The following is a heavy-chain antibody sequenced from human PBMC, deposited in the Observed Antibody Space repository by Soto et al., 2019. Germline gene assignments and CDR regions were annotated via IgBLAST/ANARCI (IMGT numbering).Heavy chain of an antibody. CDR1: GFTFSSYG. CDR2: IWYDGSNK. CDR3: ARGGYGDYVIDDY. V-gene: IGHV3-33*01. D-gene: IGHD4-17*01. Sequence: PGGSLRLSCAASGFTFSSYGMHLIRQAPGKGLEWVAVIWYDGSNKYYADSVKGRFTISRDNFKNTLYLQMNSLRAEDTAVYYCARGGYGDYVIDDYWGQGTLVTVSS. J-gene: IGHJ4*02.